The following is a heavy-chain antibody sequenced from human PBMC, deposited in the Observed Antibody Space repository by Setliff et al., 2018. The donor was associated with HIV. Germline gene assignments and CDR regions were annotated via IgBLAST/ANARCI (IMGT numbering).Heavy chain of an antibody. V-gene: IGHV1-24*01. J-gene: IGHJ4*02. CDR2: FDPEDNKI. Sequence: ASVKISCKVSGYTVTELSINWVRQAPGKGPEWMGGFDPEDNKIVYAQKFQGRVTTTEDTSTDTAYMELSSLRPEDTAVYYCATRIRDGHRGYGYFDFWGQGTLVTVSS. D-gene: IGHD5-12*01. CDR1: GYTVTELS. CDR3: ATRIRDGHRGYGYFDF.